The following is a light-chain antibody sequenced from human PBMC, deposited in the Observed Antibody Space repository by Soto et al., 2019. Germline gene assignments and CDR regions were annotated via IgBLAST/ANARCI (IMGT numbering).Light chain of an antibody. V-gene: IGKV3-20*01. CDR3: QQYGTSPLT. CDR1: QSVSSIY. J-gene: IGKJ4*01. CDR2: GAS. Sequence: EIVLTQSPGTLSLSPGEGVTLSCRASQSVSSIYLAWYQQKPGQAPRLLIYGASSRATGIPDRFSGSGSGTAFTLTISRLETEDFALYYCQQYGTSPLTFGGGTKVELK.